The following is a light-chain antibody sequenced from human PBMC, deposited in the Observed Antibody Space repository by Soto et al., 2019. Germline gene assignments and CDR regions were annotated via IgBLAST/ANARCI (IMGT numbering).Light chain of an antibody. V-gene: IGKV1-33*01. CDR2: AAA. CDR3: QQYDNLPIT. Sequence: DIQMTQSPSSLSASIGDTITISCRASQNIERYLNWYQKKEGRAPQLLMFAAANLESGVPSRFRGSGSGTDFTLTISSLQPEDIATYYCQQYDNLPITFGQGTRLEIK. CDR1: QNIERY. J-gene: IGKJ5*01.